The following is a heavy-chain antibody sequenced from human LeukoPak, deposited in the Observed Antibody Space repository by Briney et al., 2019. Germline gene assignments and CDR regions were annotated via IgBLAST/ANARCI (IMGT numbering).Heavy chain of an antibody. V-gene: IGHV1-8*01. Sequence: ASVKVSRKASVYTFTSYVSNWVRAATGGGREWMGWINPNSGNTRYTQKFQGSDTMTRNTSISTAYMEQRSLRSEDTAVYYCAIGAVGSGSYYNALDYWGQGTLVTVSS. CDR3: AIGAVGSGSYYNALDY. D-gene: IGHD3-10*01. CDR2: INPNSGNT. CDR1: VYTFTSYV. J-gene: IGHJ4*02.